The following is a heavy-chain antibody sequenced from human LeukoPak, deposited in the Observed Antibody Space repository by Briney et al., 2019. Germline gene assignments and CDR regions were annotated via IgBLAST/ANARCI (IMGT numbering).Heavy chain of an antibody. Sequence: PSETLSLTCAVYGGSFSGYYWSWIRQPPGKGLEWIGEINHSGSTNYNPSLKSRVTISVDTSKNQFSLKLSSVTAADTAVYYCARRAIVVVVAATLRTPNWFDPWGQGTLVTVSS. CDR2: INHSGST. V-gene: IGHV4-34*01. J-gene: IGHJ5*02. D-gene: IGHD2-15*01. CDR1: GGSFSGYY. CDR3: ARRAIVVVVAATLRTPNWFDP.